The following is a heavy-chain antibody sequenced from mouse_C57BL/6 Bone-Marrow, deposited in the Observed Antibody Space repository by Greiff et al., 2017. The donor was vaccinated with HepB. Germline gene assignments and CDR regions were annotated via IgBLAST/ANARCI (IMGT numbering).Heavy chain of an antibody. CDR2: TFYSGIT. CDR3: ARDQGYYGSLYAMDY. D-gene: IGHD1-1*01. J-gene: IGHJ4*01. V-gene: IGHV3-3*01. Sequence: EVQLQESGPSLVRPSQTLSLTCTVTGFSINSDCYWIWIRQFPGNKLEYIGYTFYSGITYYNPSLESRTYITRDTSKNQFSLKLSSVTTEDTATYYCARDQGYYGSLYAMDYWGQGTSVTVSS. CDR1: GFSINSDCY.